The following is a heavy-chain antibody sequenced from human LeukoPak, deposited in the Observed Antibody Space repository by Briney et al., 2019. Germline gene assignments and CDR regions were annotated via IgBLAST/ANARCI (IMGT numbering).Heavy chain of an antibody. CDR2: MNPNSGTT. D-gene: IGHD3-22*01. Sequence: GASVKVSCKASGYTFTNYDINWVRQATGQGLEWMGWMNPNSGTTAYAQKFQGRVTMTRNTSISTAYMELSSLRSEDTGVYYCASLYDSSRYSKDFQHWGQGTLVTVPS. CDR1: GYTFTNYD. V-gene: IGHV1-8*01. CDR3: ASLYDSSRYSKDFQH. J-gene: IGHJ1*01.